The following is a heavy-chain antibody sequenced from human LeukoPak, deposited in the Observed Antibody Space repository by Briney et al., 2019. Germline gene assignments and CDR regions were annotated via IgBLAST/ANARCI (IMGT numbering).Heavy chain of an antibody. V-gene: IGHV1-69*01. Sequence: GASVKVSCKASGGTFSSYAISWVRQAPGQGLEWMGGIIPIFGTANYAQKFQGRVTITADESTSTAYMELSSLRSEDTAVYYCARGYKQPSYSSSWYPFDYWGQGTLVTVSS. J-gene: IGHJ4*02. D-gene: IGHD6-13*01. CDR2: IIPIFGTA. CDR1: GGTFSSYA. CDR3: ARGYKQPSYSSSWYPFDY.